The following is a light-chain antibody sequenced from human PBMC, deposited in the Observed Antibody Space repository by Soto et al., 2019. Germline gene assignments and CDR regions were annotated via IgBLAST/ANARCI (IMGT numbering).Light chain of an antibody. J-gene: IGKJ2*01. V-gene: IGKV3-15*01. CDR3: QQYNRWPGT. CDR2: GAS. CDR1: QTISSD. Sequence: EIVMTQSPATLSVSPGERATLSCRASQTISSDLAWYQKKPGQAPRLLVYGASTRATGIPGRFSGSGSGLEFNLTISRLQSEDSAFYFCQQYNRWPGTFGQGTKLDIK.